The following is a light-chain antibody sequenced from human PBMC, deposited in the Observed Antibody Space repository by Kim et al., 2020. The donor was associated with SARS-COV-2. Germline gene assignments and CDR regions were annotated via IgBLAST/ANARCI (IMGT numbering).Light chain of an antibody. CDR1: QDISNY. V-gene: IGKV1-33*01. Sequence: SSVGDRVTITCQASQDISNYLNWYQQTPGKAPKLLIFDASNLETGVPSRFTGSGSGTDFTFTISSLQPEDIATYYCQQYDNLPYTFGQGTKLEI. CDR3: QQYDNLPYT. J-gene: IGKJ2*01. CDR2: DAS.